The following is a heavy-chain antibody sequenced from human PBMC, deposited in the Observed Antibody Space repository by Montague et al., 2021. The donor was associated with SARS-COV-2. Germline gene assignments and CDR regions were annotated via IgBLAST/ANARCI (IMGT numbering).Heavy chain of an antibody. CDR2: INHSGST. Sequence: SETLSLTCAVYGGSFSGYYWSWIRQPPGKGLEWIGEINHSGSTNYNPSLKSRVTISVDTSKNQFSLKLSSVTAADTAVYYCARARQDVVVPALGIGAYYYYYYRDGGGKGTTVTVS. D-gene: IGHD2-2*01. J-gene: IGHJ6*03. V-gene: IGHV4-34*01. CDR1: GGSFSGYY. CDR3: ARARQDVVVPALGIGAYYYYYYRDG.